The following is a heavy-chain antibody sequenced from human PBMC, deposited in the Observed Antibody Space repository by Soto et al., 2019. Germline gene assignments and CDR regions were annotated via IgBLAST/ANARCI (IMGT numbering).Heavy chain of an antibody. D-gene: IGHD1-26*01. CDR2: IYSGGTT. Sequence: QLGGALRLSCAASGFNVSTNYMTWVRQAPGKGLEWVSVIYSGGTTYYADSVKGRFIISRGSFKNTLYLQMNNLRAEDTALYYCARGSGSLYYFHYWGQGXLVTVYS. CDR1: GFNVSTNY. J-gene: IGHJ4*02. V-gene: IGHV3-53*01. CDR3: ARGSGSLYYFHY.